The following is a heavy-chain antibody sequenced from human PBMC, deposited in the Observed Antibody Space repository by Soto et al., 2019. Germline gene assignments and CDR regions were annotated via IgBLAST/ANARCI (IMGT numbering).Heavy chain of an antibody. Sequence: EVQLVESGGVLVQPGGSLRVSCAASGFTFSTSWMNWVRQAPGKGLEWVANINGDGSEEYYVDSVRGRFTISRDNVKNSLFLQMNSLRAEDTAVYYGAAGFPPDYWGQGTLVTVS. D-gene: IGHD3-10*01. CDR1: GFTFSTSW. V-gene: IGHV3-7*01. CDR3: AAGFPPDY. J-gene: IGHJ4*02. CDR2: INGDGSEE.